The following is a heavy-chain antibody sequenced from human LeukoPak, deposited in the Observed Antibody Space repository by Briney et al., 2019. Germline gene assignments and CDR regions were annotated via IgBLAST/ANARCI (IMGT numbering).Heavy chain of an antibody. J-gene: IGHJ4*02. Sequence: GGSLRLSCEASGFTFRSYAMHWVRQAPGKGLEWVAVISYDGSNKYYADSVKGRFTISRDNSKNTLYLQMNSLRAEDTAVYYCARETRGFDYWGQGTLVTVSS. CDR2: ISYDGSNK. CDR1: GFTFRSYA. V-gene: IGHV3-30-3*01. CDR3: ARETRGFDY. D-gene: IGHD2-2*01.